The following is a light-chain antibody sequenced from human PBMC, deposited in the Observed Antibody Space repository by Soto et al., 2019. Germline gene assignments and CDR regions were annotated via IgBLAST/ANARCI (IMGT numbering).Light chain of an antibody. CDR3: QQYGSSPLYT. J-gene: IGKJ2*01. V-gene: IGKV3-20*01. Sequence: EIVLTQSPGTLSLSPGERATLSCRASQSVSSSYLAWYQQKPAQAPRLLIYGASSRATGIPDRFSGSGSGTDFALTISRLEPEDVAVYYCQQYGSSPLYTVGQGTKLEIK. CDR1: QSVSSSY. CDR2: GAS.